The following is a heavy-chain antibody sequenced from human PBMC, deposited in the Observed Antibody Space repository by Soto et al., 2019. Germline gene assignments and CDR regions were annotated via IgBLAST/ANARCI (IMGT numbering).Heavy chain of an antibody. CDR3: ARVCGGDCHNAFDI. D-gene: IGHD2-21*02. V-gene: IGHV4-31*03. J-gene: IGHJ3*02. CDR2: IYYIGST. Sequence: QVQLQESGPGLVKPSQTLSLTCTVSGGSISSGGYYWSWIRQHPGKGLEWIGYIYYIGSTYYSPSLKSRVTISVDTSKNQFSLKLSSVTAADTAVYYCARVCGGDCHNAFDIWGQGTMVTVSS. CDR1: GGSISSGGYY.